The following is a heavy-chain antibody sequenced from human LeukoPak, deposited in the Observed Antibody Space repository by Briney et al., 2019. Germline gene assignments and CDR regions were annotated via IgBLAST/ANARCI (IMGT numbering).Heavy chain of an antibody. J-gene: IGHJ5*02. V-gene: IGHV3-23*01. CDR2: ISNGKT. CDR1: GFPFSSHA. CDR3: VREAGYCAPVCVKTNWFDP. D-gene: IGHD2-15*01. Sequence: QTGGSLRLSCAASGFPFSSHAMSWVRQPPGKGLEWVAAISNGKTYCADSVRGRFAISRDDSTNTVYLHMNSLRDEDTALYYCVREAGYCAPVCVKTNWFDPWGQGTLVTVSS.